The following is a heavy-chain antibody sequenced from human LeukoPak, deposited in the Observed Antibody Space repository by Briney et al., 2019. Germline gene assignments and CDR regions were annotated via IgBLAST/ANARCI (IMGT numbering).Heavy chain of an antibody. D-gene: IGHD2/OR15-2a*01. J-gene: IGHJ4*02. CDR2: INSDGSWT. V-gene: IGHV3-74*01. CDR1: GNDW. CDR3: ASFYEAY. Sequence: GGSLRLSCAASGNDWMHWVRQAPGKGLVWVSHINSDGSWTSYADPTKGRFTISKDNAKNTVYLQMNNLRAEDTAVYYCASFYEAYWGRGTLVPVSS.